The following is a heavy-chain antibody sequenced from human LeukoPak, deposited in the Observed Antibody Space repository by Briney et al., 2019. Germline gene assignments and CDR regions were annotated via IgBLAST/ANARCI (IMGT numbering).Heavy chain of an antibody. CDR3: ASLLRDILPFFDY. Sequence: PGGSLRLSCAASGLTFSTYSMNWVRQAPGKRLEWVSYVSSHSRTIYYADSVKGRFTISRDNAKNSLFLQMDSLRAEDTAVYYCASLLRDILPFFDYWGQGTLVTVSS. J-gene: IGHJ4*02. CDR2: VSSHSRTI. CDR1: GLTFSTYS. V-gene: IGHV3-48*01.